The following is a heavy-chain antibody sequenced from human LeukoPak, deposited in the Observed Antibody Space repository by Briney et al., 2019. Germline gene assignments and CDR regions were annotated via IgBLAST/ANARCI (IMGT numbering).Heavy chain of an antibody. CDR1: GFTFSAYW. Sequence: PGGSLRLSCAASGFTFSAYWMHWVRHSPGKGLVWVSRINSDGSTTTYADSVKGRFTTSRDIPKNTLYLQMNSLRAEDTAVYYCARVATTSSKWSLDYWGQGTLVTVSS. V-gene: IGHV3-74*03. D-gene: IGHD2-2*01. J-gene: IGHJ4*02. CDR3: ARVATTSSKWSLDY. CDR2: INSDGSTT.